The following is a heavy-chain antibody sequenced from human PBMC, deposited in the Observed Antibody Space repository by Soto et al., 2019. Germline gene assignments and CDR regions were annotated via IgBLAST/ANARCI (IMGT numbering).Heavy chain of an antibody. J-gene: IGHJ4*02. D-gene: IGHD3-22*01. Sequence: GGSLRLSCAASGFTFSSYAMSWVRQAPGKGLEWVSAISGSGGSTYYADSVKGRFTISRDNSKNTLYLQMNSLRAEDTAVYYCAKDYTRYYYDSSGYYYDYWGQGTLVTVSS. CDR2: ISGSGGST. CDR1: GFTFSSYA. CDR3: AKDYTRYYYDSSGYYYDY. V-gene: IGHV3-23*01.